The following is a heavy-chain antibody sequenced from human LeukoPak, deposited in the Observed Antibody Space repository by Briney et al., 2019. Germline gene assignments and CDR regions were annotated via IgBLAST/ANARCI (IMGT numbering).Heavy chain of an antibody. CDR1: GYSFTSYW. Sequence: GESLKISCKGSGYSFTSYWIGWVRQMPGQGLEWMGIIYPGDSDTRYSPSFQGQVTISADKSIGTAYLQWSSLKASDTAMYYCARPIAVAGTAFDYWGQGTLVTVSS. CDR2: IYPGDSDT. D-gene: IGHD6-19*01. V-gene: IGHV5-51*01. CDR3: ARPIAVAGTAFDY. J-gene: IGHJ4*02.